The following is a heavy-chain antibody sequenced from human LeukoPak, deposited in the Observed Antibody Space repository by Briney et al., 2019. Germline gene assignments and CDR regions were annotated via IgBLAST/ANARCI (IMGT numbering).Heavy chain of an antibody. J-gene: IGHJ4*02. CDR1: GYTLTSYA. D-gene: IGHD3-3*01. V-gene: IGHV7-4-1*02. CDR2: INTNTGNP. Sequence: GASVKVSCKASGYTLTSYAMNWVRQAPGQGLEWMGWINTNTGNPTYAQGFTGRFVFSLDTSVSTAYLQISSLKAEDIAVYYCARVSPSRGEWLFDNWGQGTLVPVSS. CDR3: ARVSPSRGEWLFDN.